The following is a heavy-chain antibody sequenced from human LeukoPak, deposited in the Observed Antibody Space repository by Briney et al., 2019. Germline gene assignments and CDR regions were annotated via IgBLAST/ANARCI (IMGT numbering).Heavy chain of an antibody. Sequence: ASVTVSCKASGYIFTDYYIHWVRQAPGQGLEWMGRINPKSGGISYAQKFQGRVTMTRDTSIRTAYMELSRLRSDDTAVYYCARDYGRKIEDYWGQGTLVTVSS. CDR1: GYIFTDYY. J-gene: IGHJ4*02. D-gene: IGHD2-21*01. CDR3: ARDYGRKIEDY. V-gene: IGHV1-2*06. CDR2: INPKSGGI.